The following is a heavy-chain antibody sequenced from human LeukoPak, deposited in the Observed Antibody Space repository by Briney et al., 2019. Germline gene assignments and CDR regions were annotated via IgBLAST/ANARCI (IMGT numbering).Heavy chain of an antibody. V-gene: IGHV3-23*01. CDR3: ARDGEWDSSSSWSLDAFDI. J-gene: IGHJ3*02. D-gene: IGHD6-13*01. CDR2: ISGSGGTT. Sequence: GGSLRLSCAASGFSFSSYAMNWVRQAPGKGLEWVSTISGSGGTTYDADSVKGRLTISRDNSENTLYLQMNSLRGEDTATYYCARDGEWDSSSSWSLDAFDIWGQGTMVTVSS. CDR1: GFSFSSYA.